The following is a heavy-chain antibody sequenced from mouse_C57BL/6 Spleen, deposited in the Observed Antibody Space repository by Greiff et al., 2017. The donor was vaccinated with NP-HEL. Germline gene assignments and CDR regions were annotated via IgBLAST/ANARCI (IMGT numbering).Heavy chain of an antibody. CDR1: GYAFTNYL. D-gene: IGHD1-1*01. J-gene: IGHJ1*03. Sequence: QVQLKESGAELVRPGTSVKVSCKASGYAFTNYLIEWVKQRPGPGLEWIGVINPGSGGTNYNEKFKGKATLTADKSSSTAYMQLSSLTSEDSAVYFCALHYYGSSYGYFDVWGTGTTVTVSS. CDR3: ALHYYGSSYGYFDV. CDR2: INPGSGGT. V-gene: IGHV1-54*01.